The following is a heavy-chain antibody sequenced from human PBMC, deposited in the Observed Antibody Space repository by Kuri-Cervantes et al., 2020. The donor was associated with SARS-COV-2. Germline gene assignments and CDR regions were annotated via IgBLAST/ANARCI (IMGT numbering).Heavy chain of an antibody. D-gene: IGHD2-2*02. CDR3: AKDLCSSTSCYRALNYYYGMDV. CDR2: ISYDGSNK. CDR1: GFTFSSYG. J-gene: IGHJ6*02. Sequence: GESLKISCAASGFTFSSYGMHWVRQAPGKGLEWVAVISYDGSNKYYADSVKGRFTISRDNSKNTLYLQMNSLRAEDTAVYYCAKDLCSSTSCYRALNYYYGMDVWGQGTTVTVSS. V-gene: IGHV3-30*18.